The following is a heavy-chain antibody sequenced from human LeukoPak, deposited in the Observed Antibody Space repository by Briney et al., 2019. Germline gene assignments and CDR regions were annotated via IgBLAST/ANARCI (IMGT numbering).Heavy chain of an antibody. J-gene: IGHJ4*02. CDR1: GYTFTNYY. V-gene: IGHV1-2*02. Sequence: ASVKVSCKASGYTFTNYYFHWVRQAPGQGLEWMGWINPNSGGTNYAQKFQGRVTMTRDTSISTAYMELSRLRSDDTAVYYCATTSGYSGYDPSPYFDYWGQGTLVTVSS. D-gene: IGHD5-12*01. CDR2: INPNSGGT. CDR3: ATTSGYSGYDPSPYFDY.